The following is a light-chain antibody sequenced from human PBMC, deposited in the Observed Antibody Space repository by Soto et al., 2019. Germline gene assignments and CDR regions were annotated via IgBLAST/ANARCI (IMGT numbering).Light chain of an antibody. J-gene: IGKJ1*01. V-gene: IGKV3-20*01. CDR1: QSVPSNF. Sequence: IVLTQYPGTLSLSPGERDTLYCRARQSVPSNFLAWYQQRPGQAHTLLIYDVSRRAAGIPDRFSGSGSGTDFTLIISRVEPEDFGLYYCQQYDSSWRFGQGTKVEIK. CDR2: DVS. CDR3: QQYDSSWR.